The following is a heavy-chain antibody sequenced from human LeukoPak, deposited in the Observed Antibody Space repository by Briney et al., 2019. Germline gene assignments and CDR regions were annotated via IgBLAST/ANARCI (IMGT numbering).Heavy chain of an antibody. V-gene: IGHV4-34*01. Sequence: SETLSLTCAVYGGSFSGYYWSWIRQPPGKGLEWNGEINHSGSTNYNPSLKSRVTISVDTSKNQFSLKLSSVTAADTAVYYCARTTGDYWGQGTLVTVSS. CDR3: ARTTGDY. CDR2: INHSGST. CDR1: GGSFSGYY. J-gene: IGHJ4*02. D-gene: IGHD4-17*01.